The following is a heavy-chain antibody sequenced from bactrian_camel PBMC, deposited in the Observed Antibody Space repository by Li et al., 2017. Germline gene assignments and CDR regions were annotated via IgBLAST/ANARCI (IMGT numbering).Heavy chain of an antibody. V-gene: IGHV3S40*01. CDR3: AAGRAPSGSSGVCYTDPRNFYA. Sequence: DVQLVESGGGSVQAGGSLRLSCVASGYVGSGSCMGWFRQAPGKEREWASLIKGGGGRTYYADSVKGRFTISQDNAKNAVTLQMNSLEPQDTAMYYCAAGRAPSGSSGVCYTDPRNFYAWGQGTQVTVS. J-gene: IGHJ6*01. D-gene: IGHD6*01. CDR2: IKGGGGRT. CDR1: GYVGSGSC.